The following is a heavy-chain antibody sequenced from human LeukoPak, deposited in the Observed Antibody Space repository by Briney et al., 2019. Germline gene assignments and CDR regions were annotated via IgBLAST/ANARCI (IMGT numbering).Heavy chain of an antibody. V-gene: IGHV4-39*01. CDR2: IYYSGST. D-gene: IGHD2-21*02. Sequence: PSETLSLTCTVSGGTISSSSYYWGWIRQPPGKGLEWIGSIYYSGSTYYNPSLKSRVTISVDTSKNQFSLKLSSVTAADTAVYYCARLRAKDCGGDCYVLDYWGQGTLVTVSS. J-gene: IGHJ4*02. CDR3: ARLRAKDCGGDCYVLDY. CDR1: GGTISSSSYY.